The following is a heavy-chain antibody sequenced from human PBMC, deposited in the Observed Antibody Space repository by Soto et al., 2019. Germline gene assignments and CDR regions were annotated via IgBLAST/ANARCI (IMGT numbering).Heavy chain of an antibody. D-gene: IGHD6-13*01. J-gene: IGHJ6*02. CDR1: GFNFNNYG. CDR3: ARRQISPPTRGAASARGGMDV. CDR2: IWNDGNGY. V-gene: IGHV3-33*01. Sequence: QVQLVESGGGVVQPGRSLRLSCAASGFNFNNYGMHWVRQAPGKGLEWVAVIWNDGNGYYYANSVKGRFTISRDNSKKTLFLQISSLRAEDTAVYYCARRQISPPTRGAASARGGMDVWGQGTTVTVSS.